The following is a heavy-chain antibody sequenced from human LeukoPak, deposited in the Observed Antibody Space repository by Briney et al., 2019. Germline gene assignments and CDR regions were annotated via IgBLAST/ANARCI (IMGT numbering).Heavy chain of an antibody. Sequence: PGGSLRLSCVASRFTFSNAWMSWVRQAPGKGLEWVGRIKSKADGRTTDYAAPVKGRFTISRDDSQNTLYLQMNSLKTEDTAVYYCTTDNDDYYYYYMDVWGKGTTVTISS. D-gene: IGHD1-1*01. CDR3: TTDNDDYYYYYMDV. CDR2: IKSKADGRTT. J-gene: IGHJ6*03. V-gene: IGHV3-15*01. CDR1: RFTFSNAW.